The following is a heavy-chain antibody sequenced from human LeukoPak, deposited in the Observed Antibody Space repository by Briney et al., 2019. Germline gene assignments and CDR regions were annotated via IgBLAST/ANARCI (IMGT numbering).Heavy chain of an antibody. CDR1: GYTFTSYG. CDR2: ISAYNGNT. D-gene: IGHD2-15*01. V-gene: IGHV1-18*01. CDR3: ARDSADCSGGSCYSAEYFQH. Sequence: ASVKVSCKASGYTFTSYGITWVRQAPGQGLEWMGWISAYNGNTNYAQKLQGRVTMTTDTSTSTAYMELRSLRSDDTAVYYCARDSADCSGGSCYSAEYFQHWGQGTLVTVSS. J-gene: IGHJ1*01.